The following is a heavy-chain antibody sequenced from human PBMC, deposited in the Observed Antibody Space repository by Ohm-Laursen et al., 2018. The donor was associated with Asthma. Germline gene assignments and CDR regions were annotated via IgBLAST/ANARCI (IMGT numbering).Heavy chain of an antibody. Sequence: ASVKVSCNASGYTFTSYDINWVRQATGQGLEWMGWMNPNSGNTGYAQKFQGRVTMTRNTSISTAYMELSSLRSEDTAVYYCARSRIAARSYSNDYWGQGTLVTVSS. CDR3: ARSRIAARSYSNDY. CDR2: MNPNSGNT. V-gene: IGHV1-8*01. CDR1: GYTFTSYD. J-gene: IGHJ4*02. D-gene: IGHD6-6*01.